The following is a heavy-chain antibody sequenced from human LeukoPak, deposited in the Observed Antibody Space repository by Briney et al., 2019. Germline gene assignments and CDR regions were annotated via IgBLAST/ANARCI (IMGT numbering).Heavy chain of an antibody. J-gene: IGHJ4*02. CDR1: GFVFSNYG. Sequence: GGSLRLSCAASGFVFSNYGMHWVRQAPGKGLEWVAIIWLDGSATYYGDSVKGRFTISRENAKNSLYLQMSSLRAGDTAVYYCARGQRSFYYFDYWGQGTLVTVSS. V-gene: IGHV3-33*01. CDR2: IWLDGSAT. D-gene: IGHD2/OR15-2a*01. CDR3: ARGQRSFYYFDY.